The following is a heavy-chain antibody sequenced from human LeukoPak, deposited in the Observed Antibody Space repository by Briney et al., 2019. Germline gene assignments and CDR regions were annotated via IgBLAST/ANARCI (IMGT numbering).Heavy chain of an antibody. Sequence: EGSLRLSCAASGFTFSSYSMNWVRQAPGKGLEWVSSISSSSYIYYADSVKGRFTISRDNAKSSLYLQMNSLRAEDTAVYYCARDSRRLNFDYWGQGTLVTVSS. V-gene: IGHV3-21*01. D-gene: IGHD2-21*01. CDR3: ARDSRRLNFDY. CDR1: GFTFSSYS. CDR2: ISSSSYI. J-gene: IGHJ4*02.